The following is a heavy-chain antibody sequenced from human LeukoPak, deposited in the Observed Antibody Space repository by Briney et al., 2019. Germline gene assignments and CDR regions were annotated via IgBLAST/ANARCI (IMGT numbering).Heavy chain of an antibody. CDR3: ARGYFVLGSYLPTYYFYY. CDR1: VYTFTGYY. CDR2: INPNSGGT. J-gene: IGHJ4*02. Sequence: GASVTVSCTSSVYTFTGYYMHWVRQAPGQGLEWMGWINPNSGGTNYAQKFQGRVTMTRDTSISTAYMELSRLRSDDTAGYYCARGYFVLGSYLPTYYFYYWGQGDLVTVSS. V-gene: IGHV1-2*02. D-gene: IGHD3-16*02.